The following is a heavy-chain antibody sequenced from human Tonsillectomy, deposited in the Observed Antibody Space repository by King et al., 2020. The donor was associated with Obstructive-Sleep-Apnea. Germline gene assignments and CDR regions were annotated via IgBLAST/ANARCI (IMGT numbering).Heavy chain of an antibody. CDR3: AREDSGRYYEYGMDV. J-gene: IGHJ6*02. CDR2: INPNIGGT. CDR1: GYTFTDYY. D-gene: IGHD1-26*01. Sequence: QLVQSGAEVKKPGASVKVSCKASGYTFTDYYMHWVRQAPGQGLEWMGWINPNIGGTHYAQKFQGWVTSKRDTSISTAYMELGSPRSDDTAVYYCAREDSGRYYEYGMDVWGQGTTVTVSS. V-gene: IGHV1-2*04.